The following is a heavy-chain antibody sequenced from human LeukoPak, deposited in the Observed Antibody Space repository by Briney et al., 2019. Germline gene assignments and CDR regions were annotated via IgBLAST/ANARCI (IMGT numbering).Heavy chain of an antibody. CDR2: IKQDGSEK. D-gene: IGHD2-2*01. Sequence: GGSLRLSCAASGFTFSSYWMSWVRQAPGKGLEWVANIKQDGSEKYYVDSVKGRFTISRDNSKHTLYLQMNSLRAEDTAVYYCARDPAPFYYYYYMDVWGKGTTVTVSS. CDR1: GFTFSSYW. CDR3: ARDPAPFYYYYYMDV. V-gene: IGHV3-7*01. J-gene: IGHJ6*03.